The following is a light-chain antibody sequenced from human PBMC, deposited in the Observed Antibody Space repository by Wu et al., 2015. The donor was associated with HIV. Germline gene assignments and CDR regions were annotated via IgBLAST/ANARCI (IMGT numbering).Light chain of an antibody. V-gene: IGKV3-20*01. CDR3: QQYNNWPLL. CDR2: GAS. CDR1: QSVRSAY. Sequence: DIVLTQSPDTLSLSPGERATLSCRASQSVRSAYLGWYQQRPGQAPRLLIYGASNRATGIPDRFSGSGSGTDFTLTINSLQSEDFAVYYCQQYNNWPLLFGPGTKVDIK. J-gene: IGKJ3*01.